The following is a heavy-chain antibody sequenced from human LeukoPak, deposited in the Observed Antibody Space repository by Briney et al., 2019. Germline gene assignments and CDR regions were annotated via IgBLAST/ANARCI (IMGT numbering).Heavy chain of an antibody. CDR1: GGSISSSNW. V-gene: IGHV4-4*02. J-gene: IGHJ4*02. Sequence: SGTLSLTCAVSGGSISSSNWWSWVRQPPGKGLEWIGEIYHSGSTNYNPSLKSRVTISVDTSKNQFSLKLSSVTAADTAVYYCARQQNYDFWSGYYWKPPNFDYWGQGTLVTVSS. CDR2: IYHSGST. CDR3: ARQQNYDFWSGYYWKPPNFDY. D-gene: IGHD3-3*01.